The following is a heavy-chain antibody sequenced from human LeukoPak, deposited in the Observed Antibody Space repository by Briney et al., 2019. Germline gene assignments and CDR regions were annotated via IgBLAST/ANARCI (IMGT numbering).Heavy chain of an antibody. CDR1: GFTFSSYA. CDR3: AKVPALAVATRYYYMDV. D-gene: IGHD6-19*01. CDR2: IGGRAGST. V-gene: IGHV3-23*01. Sequence: GGSLRLSCAASGFTFSSYAMSWVRQAPGKGLEWVSTIGGRAGSTNYADSVKGRFTISRDNSKNTLYLQMNSLRAEDTAVYYCAKVPALAVATRYYYMDVWGKGTTVTVSS. J-gene: IGHJ6*03.